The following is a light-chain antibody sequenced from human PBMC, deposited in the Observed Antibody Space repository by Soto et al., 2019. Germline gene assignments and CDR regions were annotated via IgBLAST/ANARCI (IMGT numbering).Light chain of an antibody. J-gene: IGKJ2*01. V-gene: IGKV3-15*01. Sequence: EIVMTQSPATLSVSPGDRATLSCRASQSVSSNLAWFQQKPGQAPRLLIYGASTRATDIPARFSGSGSGTEFTLTISSLQSEDFAIYYCQHYNKWPYTFGQGTKLEIK. CDR3: QHYNKWPYT. CDR2: GAS. CDR1: QSVSSN.